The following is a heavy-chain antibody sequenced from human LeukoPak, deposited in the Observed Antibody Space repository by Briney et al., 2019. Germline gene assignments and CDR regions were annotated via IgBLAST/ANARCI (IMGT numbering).Heavy chain of an antibody. CDR2: INPNSGGT. J-gene: IGHJ4*02. CDR1: GYTFTGYY. D-gene: IGHD2-15*01. Sequence: ATVKISCKASGYTFTGYYMHWVRQAPGQGLEWMGRINPNSGGTNYAQKFQGRVTMTRDTSISTAYMELSRLRSDDTAVYYCARLVVVVAAADYWGQGTLVTVSS. V-gene: IGHV1-2*06. CDR3: ARLVVVVAAADY.